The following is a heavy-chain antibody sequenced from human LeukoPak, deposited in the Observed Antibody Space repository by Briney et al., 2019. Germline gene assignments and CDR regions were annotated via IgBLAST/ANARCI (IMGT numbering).Heavy chain of an antibody. CDR1: GYTFTSYD. CDR2: ISAYNGNT. Sequence: ASVKVSCKASGYTFTSYDINWVRQATGQGLEWMGWISAYNGNTNYAQKLQGRVTMTTDTSTSTAYMELRSLRSDDTAVYYCARDGTMVRGVRYYYYYYGMDVWGQGTTVTVSS. J-gene: IGHJ6*02. D-gene: IGHD3-10*01. CDR3: ARDGTMVRGVRYYYYYYGMDV. V-gene: IGHV1-18*01.